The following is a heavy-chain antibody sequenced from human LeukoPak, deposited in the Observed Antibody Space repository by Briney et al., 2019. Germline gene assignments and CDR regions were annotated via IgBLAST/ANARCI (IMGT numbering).Heavy chain of an antibody. V-gene: IGHV4-34*01. D-gene: IGHD5-12*01. CDR3: ARFRRIVATIGYYYYYGMDV. Sequence: SQTLSLTCAVYGGSFSGNYWSWIRQPPGKGLEWIGEINYSGSTNYNPSLKSRVTISVDTSKNQFSLKLSSVTAADTAVYYCARFRRIVATIGYYYYYGMDVWGKGTTVTVSS. CDR2: INYSGST. CDR1: GGSFSGNY. J-gene: IGHJ6*04.